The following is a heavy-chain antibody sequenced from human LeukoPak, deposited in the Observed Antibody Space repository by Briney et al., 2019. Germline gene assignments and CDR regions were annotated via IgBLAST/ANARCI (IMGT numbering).Heavy chain of an antibody. CDR2: ISAYNGNT. V-gene: IGHV1-18*01. J-gene: IGHJ5*02. CDR3: ARVGQPMVRGVITNGNWFDP. Sequence: GASVKVSCKASGYTFTSYGISWVRQAPGQGLEWMGWISAYNGNTNYAQKLQGRVTMTTDTSTSTAYMELSRLRSDDTAVYYCARVGQPMVRGVITNGNWFDPWGQGTLVTVSS. D-gene: IGHD3-10*01. CDR1: GYTFTSYG.